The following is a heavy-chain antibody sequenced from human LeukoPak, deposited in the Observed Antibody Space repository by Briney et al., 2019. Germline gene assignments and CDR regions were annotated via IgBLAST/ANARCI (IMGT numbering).Heavy chain of an antibody. D-gene: IGHD6-25*01. J-gene: IGHJ4*02. CDR2: INADGSTT. V-gene: IGHV3-74*01. CDR3: ARGPPAAV. Sequence: PGGSLRLSCAASGFTFSSYWMHWVRQPPGKGLVWVSRINADGSTTDYADSVKGRFTISRENAKSMLYLQMKSPRAEDTAVYYCARGPPAAVWGQGALVTVSS. CDR1: GFTFSSYW.